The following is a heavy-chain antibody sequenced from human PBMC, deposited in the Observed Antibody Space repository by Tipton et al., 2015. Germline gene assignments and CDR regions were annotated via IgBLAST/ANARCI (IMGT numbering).Heavy chain of an antibody. D-gene: IGHD4-23*01. CDR2: IQYSGGT. CDR1: GYSISSGYY. CDR3: ARARGRHGGLFDS. J-gene: IGHJ4*02. Sequence: TLSLTCDVSGYSISSGYYWSWIRQPPGKELQWIGYIQYSGGTNYNPSLESRVSMSVDTSKTRFSLEMRSVTASDTAVYYCARARGRHGGLFDSWGQGTLVTVSS. V-gene: IGHV4-38-2*01.